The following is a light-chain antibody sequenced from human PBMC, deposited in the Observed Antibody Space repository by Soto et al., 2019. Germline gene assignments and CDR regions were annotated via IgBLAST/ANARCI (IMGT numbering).Light chain of an antibody. V-gene: IGKV1-13*02. CDR3: QQFNSYPIT. Sequence: AIQVTQSPSSLSASVGDRVTITCRASQDIRGALAWYQQKPGKAPKLLIYDVSTLESGVPSRFSGSGSGTEFTLTISSLQPEDFGTYYCQQFNSYPITFGHGTRLEIQ. CDR2: DVS. J-gene: IGKJ5*01. CDR1: QDIRGA.